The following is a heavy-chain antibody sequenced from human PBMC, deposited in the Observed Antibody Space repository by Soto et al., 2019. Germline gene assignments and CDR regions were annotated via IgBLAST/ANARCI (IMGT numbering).Heavy chain of an antibody. Sequence: SETLSLTCTVSGGSISSSSYYWGWIRQPPGKGLEWIGSIYYSGSTYYNPSLKSRVTISVDTSKNQFSLKLSSVTAADTAVYYCARDGMITFGGVIPYYFDYWGQGTLVTVSS. D-gene: IGHD3-16*02. CDR3: ARDGMITFGGVIPYYFDY. J-gene: IGHJ4*02. CDR2: IYYSGST. CDR1: GGSISSSSYY. V-gene: IGHV4-39*02.